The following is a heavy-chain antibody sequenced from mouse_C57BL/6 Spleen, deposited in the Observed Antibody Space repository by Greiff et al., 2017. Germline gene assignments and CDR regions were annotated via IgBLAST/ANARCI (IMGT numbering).Heavy chain of an antibody. CDR2: INPNNGGT. V-gene: IGHV1-26*01. CDR1: GYTFTDYY. D-gene: IGHD1-1*01. Sequence: EVQLQQSGPELVKPGASVKISCKASGYTFTDYYMNWVKQSHGKSLEWIGDINPNNGGTSYNQKFKGKATLTVDKSSSTAYMELRSLTSEDSAVYYCARGHYYVSSYAYWGQGTTLTVSS. CDR3: ARGHYYVSSYAY. J-gene: IGHJ2*01.